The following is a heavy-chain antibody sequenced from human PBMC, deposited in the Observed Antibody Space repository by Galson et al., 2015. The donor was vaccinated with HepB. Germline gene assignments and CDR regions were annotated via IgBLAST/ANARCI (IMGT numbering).Heavy chain of an antibody. CDR2: ISAYNGNT. CDR1: GYTFTSYG. Sequence: SVKVSCKASGYTFTSYGISWVRQAPGQGLEWMGWISAYNGNTNYAQKLQGRVTMTTDTSTSTAYMELRSLRSDDTAVYYCARDGYYDSSGYLALLVPPPSIFDYWGQGTLVTVSS. V-gene: IGHV1-18*04. J-gene: IGHJ4*02. D-gene: IGHD3-22*01. CDR3: ARDGYYDSSGYLALLVPPPSIFDY.